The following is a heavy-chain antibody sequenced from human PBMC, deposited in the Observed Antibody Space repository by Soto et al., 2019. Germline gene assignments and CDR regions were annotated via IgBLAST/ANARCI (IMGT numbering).Heavy chain of an antibody. CDR2: VNPSGGDT. CDR1: GDTFTDYY. Sequence: QVQLVQSGAEVKKPGASVKVSCKASGDTFTDYYIHWVRQAPGQGLEWMGTVNPSGGDTTYAQHILRRMTMTRDTSNSTLYLELTSLPSEDTAVYYCARGGHVVVVTAALDYWGQGTLVTVSS. V-gene: IGHV1-46*01. J-gene: IGHJ4*02. CDR3: ARGGHVVVVTAALDY. D-gene: IGHD2-21*02.